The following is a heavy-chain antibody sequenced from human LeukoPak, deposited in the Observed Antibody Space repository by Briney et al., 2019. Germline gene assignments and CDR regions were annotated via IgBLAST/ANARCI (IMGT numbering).Heavy chain of an antibody. Sequence: SETLSLTCTVSGGSVSNYYWSWIRQSPGKGLEWIGYIYYTETSYNPSLKSRVTISADTSKNQFSLKLSSVTAADTAVYYCARDLYDFWSGYYTGYYYYYMDVWGKGTTVTVSS. CDR2: IYYTET. CDR1: GGSVSNYY. CDR3: ARDLYDFWSGYYTGYYYYYMDV. D-gene: IGHD3-3*01. V-gene: IGHV4-59*02. J-gene: IGHJ6*03.